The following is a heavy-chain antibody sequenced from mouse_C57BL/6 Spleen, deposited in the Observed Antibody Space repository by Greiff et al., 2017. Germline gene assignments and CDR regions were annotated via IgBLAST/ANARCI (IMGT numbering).Heavy chain of an antibody. CDR1: GFNIKNTY. V-gene: IGHV14-3*01. Sequence: EVQLVESVAELVRPGASVKLSCTASGFNIKNTYMHWVKQRPEQGLEWIGRIDPANGNTKYAPKFQGKATITADTSSNTAYLQLSSLTSEDTAIYYCASDSYYYGSSLYAMDYWGQGTSVTVSS. J-gene: IGHJ4*01. CDR3: ASDSYYYGSSLYAMDY. CDR2: IDPANGNT. D-gene: IGHD1-1*01.